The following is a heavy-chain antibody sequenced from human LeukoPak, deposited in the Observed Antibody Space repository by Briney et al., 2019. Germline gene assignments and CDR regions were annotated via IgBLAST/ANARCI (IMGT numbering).Heavy chain of an antibody. J-gene: IGHJ4*02. CDR3: ARETFSGWHFDY. CDR2: ISSSSSYI. Sequence: GGSLRLSCAASGFTFSSYSMNWVRQAPGKGLEWVSSISSSSSYIYYADSVKGRFTISRDNAKNSLYLQMNGLRAEDTAVYYCARETFSGWHFDYWGQGTLVTVSS. CDR1: GFTFSSYS. D-gene: IGHD6-19*01. V-gene: IGHV3-21*01.